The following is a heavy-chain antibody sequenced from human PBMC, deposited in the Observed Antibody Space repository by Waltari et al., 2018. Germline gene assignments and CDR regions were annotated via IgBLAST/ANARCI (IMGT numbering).Heavy chain of an antibody. V-gene: IGHV4-39*01. CDR3: ARHVSSRLVVPAAIWFDP. Sequence: QLQLQESGPGLVKPSETLSLTCTVSGGSISSSLYVWGWIRHPQAKGLDWIGSIYYSGSTYYNPSLKSRVTISVDTSKNQFSLKLSSVTAADTAVYYCARHVSSRLVVPAAIWFDPWGQGTLVTVSS. J-gene: IGHJ5*02. CDR2: IYYSGST. D-gene: IGHD2-2*01. CDR1: GGSISSSLYV.